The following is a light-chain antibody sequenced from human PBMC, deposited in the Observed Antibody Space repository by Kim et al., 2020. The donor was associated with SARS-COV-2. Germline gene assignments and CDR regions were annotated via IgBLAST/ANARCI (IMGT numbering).Light chain of an antibody. J-gene: IGKJ2*01. V-gene: IGKV3-15*01. Sequence: SVSPGERVTHSYRAMQSLNINFAWYHQKPGQAPRLLIYEASTRATGIPARISGSGFGTEVTLTISSLQSEDSGVYYCHQYNHWPYTFGQGTKLEI. CDR3: HQYNHWPYT. CDR2: EAS. CDR1: QSLNIN.